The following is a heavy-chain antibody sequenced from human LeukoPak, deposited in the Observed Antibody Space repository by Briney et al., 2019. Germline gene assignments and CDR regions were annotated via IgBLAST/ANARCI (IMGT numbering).Heavy chain of an antibody. Sequence: GGSLRLSCAASGFTFSSSWMSWVRQAPGKGLEWVANIKQDGSEKYYVDSVKGRFTISRDNAKNSLYLQMNSLRAEDTAVYYCARGRELHDAFDIWGQGTMVTVSS. D-gene: IGHD1-26*01. CDR3: ARGRELHDAFDI. J-gene: IGHJ3*02. V-gene: IGHV3-7*01. CDR1: GFTFSSSW. CDR2: IKQDGSEK.